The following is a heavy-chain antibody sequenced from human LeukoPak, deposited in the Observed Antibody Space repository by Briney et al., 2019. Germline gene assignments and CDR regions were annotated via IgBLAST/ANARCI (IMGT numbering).Heavy chain of an antibody. CDR3: ARVYYYDNSGYGKDYFDY. D-gene: IGHD3-22*01. CDR1: GVSNSSGDYY. Sequence: SETLSLTCTVSGVSNSSGDYYWSWIRQPPGKGLEWIGYIYYSGSTYYNPSLKSRVTISVDTSKNQFSLKLSSVTAADTAVYYCARVYYYDNSGYGKDYFDYWGQGTLVTVSS. J-gene: IGHJ4*02. V-gene: IGHV4-30-4*01. CDR2: IYYSGST.